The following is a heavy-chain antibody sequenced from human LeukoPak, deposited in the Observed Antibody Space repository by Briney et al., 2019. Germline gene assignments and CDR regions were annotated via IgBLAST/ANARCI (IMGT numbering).Heavy chain of an antibody. CDR1: GFTFSSYS. D-gene: IGHD5-12*01. J-gene: IGHJ4*02. V-gene: IGHV3-7*01. Sequence: PGGSLRLSCAASGFTFSSYSMTWVRQAPGKGLEWVAQINQDGSKEYYIDSVKARFSISRDNAGNSLSLQMNSLRAEDTAVYYCVRDGGVSGYDLLDYWGQGTLVTVSS. CDR2: INQDGSKE. CDR3: VRDGGVSGYDLLDY.